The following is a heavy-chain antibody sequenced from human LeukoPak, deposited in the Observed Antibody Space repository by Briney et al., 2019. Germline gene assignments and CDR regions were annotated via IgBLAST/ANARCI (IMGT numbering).Heavy chain of an antibody. CDR1: GFTVSSNY. CDR3: ARVRGGNRGDAFDI. D-gene: IGHD4-23*01. V-gene: IGHV3-53*01. CDR2: IYGGGST. Sequence: PGGSLRLSCAASGFTVSSNYMSWVRQAPGKGLDWVSIIYGGGSTLYADSVKGRFTISRDNAKNSLYLQMNSLRAEDTAVYYCARVRGGNRGDAFDIWGQGTMVTVSS. J-gene: IGHJ3*02.